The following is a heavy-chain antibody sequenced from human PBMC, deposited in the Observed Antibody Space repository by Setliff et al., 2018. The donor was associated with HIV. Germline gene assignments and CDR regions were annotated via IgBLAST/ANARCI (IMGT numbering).Heavy chain of an antibody. CDR3: AREGSPIYYFDY. CDR1: GYLFTGYY. J-gene: IGHJ4*02. D-gene: IGHD3-10*01. Sequence: ASVKVSCKASGYLFTGYYMHWVRQAPGQGLEWMGCINVNSGGTKYAKKFQGRVTMTRDTSSSTAYMEVSSLRSDDTAVYYCAREGSPIYYFDYWSQGTLVTVSS. V-gene: IGHV1-2*02. CDR2: INVNSGGT.